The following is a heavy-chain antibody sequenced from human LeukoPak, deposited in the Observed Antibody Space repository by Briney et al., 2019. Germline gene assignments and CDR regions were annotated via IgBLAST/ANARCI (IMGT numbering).Heavy chain of an antibody. CDR2: IYYSGST. J-gene: IGHJ4*02. D-gene: IGHD3-22*01. V-gene: IGHV4-39*01. CDR1: GGSISSSSYY. CDR3: ASGVVVITTRPFDY. Sequence: PSETLSLTCTVTGGSISSSSYYWGWIRQPPGKGLEWIGNIYYSGSTYYNPSLKSRVTISVDTSKNQFSLKLSSVTAADTAVYYCASGVVVITTRPFDYWGQGTLVTVSS.